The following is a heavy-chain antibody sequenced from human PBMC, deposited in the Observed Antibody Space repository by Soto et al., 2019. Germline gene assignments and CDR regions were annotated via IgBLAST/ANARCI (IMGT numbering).Heavy chain of an antibody. J-gene: IGHJ4*02. CDR3: ARGGVSTRTFDY. CDR1: GYNFAGYW. D-gene: IGHD3-3*01. V-gene: IGHV5-51*01. CDR2: IYPSDSDT. Sequence: GESLKICCKGAGYNFAGYWIAWVRQMPGKGLELMGIIYPSDSDTRYRPSFQGQVTISADKSISSAYLQWSSLRASDTAMYYCARGGVSTRTFDYWGQGTPVTVSS.